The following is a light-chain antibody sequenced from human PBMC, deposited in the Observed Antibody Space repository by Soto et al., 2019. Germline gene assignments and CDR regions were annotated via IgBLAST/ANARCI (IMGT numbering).Light chain of an antibody. CDR1: KIETKT. CDR3: QVWDSLSDHHV. CDR2: DDS. J-gene: IGLJ1*01. V-gene: IGLV3-21*02. Sequence: SYELTQPLSVSVAPGQTARISRGGNKIETKTVFWYQQKPGQAPVVVVSDDSVRPSGIPERFSGSNSGGTATLSIIGVEAGDEADYYCQVWDSLSDHHVFGPGTKLTVL.